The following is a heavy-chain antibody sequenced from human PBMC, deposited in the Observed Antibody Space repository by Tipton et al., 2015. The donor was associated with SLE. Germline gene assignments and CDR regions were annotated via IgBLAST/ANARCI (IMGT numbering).Heavy chain of an antibody. CDR3: ARVLGSYYGMDV. CDR1: GFTFSGYE. J-gene: IGHJ6*02. V-gene: IGHV3-48*03. Sequence: SLRLSCAASGFTFSGYEMNWVRQAPGRGLEWVSYISTSGGSTYYADSVKGRFTISRDNSKNTLYLQMNSLRAEDTAVYYCARVLGSYYGMDVWGQGTTVTVSS. CDR2: ISTSGGST.